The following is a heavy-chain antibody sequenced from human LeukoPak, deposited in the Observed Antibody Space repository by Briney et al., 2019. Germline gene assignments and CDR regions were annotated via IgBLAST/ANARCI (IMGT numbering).Heavy chain of an antibody. Sequence: ASVKVSCKASGYTFTSYDINWVRQATGQGLEWMGWMNPNSGNTGYAQKFQGRVTITRNTSISTAYMELSRLRSDDTAVYYRARAPLGRGSYGDYWGQGTLVTVSS. D-gene: IGHD1-26*01. J-gene: IGHJ4*02. CDR1: GYTFTSYD. V-gene: IGHV1-8*03. CDR3: ARAPLGRGSYGDY. CDR2: MNPNSGNT.